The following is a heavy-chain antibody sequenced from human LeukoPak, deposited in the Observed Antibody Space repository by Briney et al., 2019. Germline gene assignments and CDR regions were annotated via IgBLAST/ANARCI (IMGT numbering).Heavy chain of an antibody. CDR1: GGSISSSSYY. CDR3: ARRSGSYPRNFDY. Sequence: SETLSLTCTVSGGSISSSSYYWGWIRQPPGKGLEWIGGIYYTGSTSYNPSLKSRVTISIDTSKNQFSLKLSSVTAADTAIYYCARRSGSYPRNFDYWGQGTLATVSS. V-gene: IGHV4-39*01. D-gene: IGHD1-26*01. CDR2: IYYTGST. J-gene: IGHJ4*02.